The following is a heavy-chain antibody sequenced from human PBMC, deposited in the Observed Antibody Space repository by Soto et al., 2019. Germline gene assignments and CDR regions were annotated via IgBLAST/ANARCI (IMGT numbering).Heavy chain of an antibody. V-gene: IGHV1-69*01. D-gene: IGHD1-26*01. Sequence: QVQLVQSGAEVKKPGSSVKVSCKASGGTFSSYSINWVRQAPGQGLEWMGEIIPIFGTANYAQKVQGRVTITADESTSTAYMELSSLRSEDTVVYYCARDGGRHSGGIDYWGQGTLVTVSS. CDR1: GGTFSSYS. CDR2: IIPIFGTA. J-gene: IGHJ4*02. CDR3: ARDGGRHSGGIDY.